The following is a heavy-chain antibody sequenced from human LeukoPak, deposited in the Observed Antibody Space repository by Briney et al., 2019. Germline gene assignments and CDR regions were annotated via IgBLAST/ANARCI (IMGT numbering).Heavy chain of an antibody. D-gene: IGHD1-1*01. V-gene: IGHV4-59*01. Sequence: SETLSLTCTVSGGSISSYYWSWIRQPPGKGLEWIGYIYYSGSTNYNPSLKSRVTISVDTSKNQFSLKLSSVTAADTAVYYCAMANDDRYFDYWGQGTLVTLSS. CDR3: AMANDDRYFDY. J-gene: IGHJ4*02. CDR2: IYYSGST. CDR1: GGSISSYY.